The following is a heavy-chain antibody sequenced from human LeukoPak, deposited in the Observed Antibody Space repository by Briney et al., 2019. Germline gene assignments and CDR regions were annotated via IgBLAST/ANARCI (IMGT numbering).Heavy chain of an antibody. Sequence: GSLRLSCAASGFTFSSYAMSWVRQAPGKGLEWIGYIYYSGSTNYNPSLKSRVTISVDTSKNQFSLKLSSVTAADTAVYYCARRDYDILTGYYTFDPWGQGTLVTVSS. J-gene: IGHJ5*02. V-gene: IGHV4-59*01. CDR2: IYYSGST. CDR3: ARRDYDILTGYYTFDP. D-gene: IGHD3-9*01. CDR1: GFTFSSYA.